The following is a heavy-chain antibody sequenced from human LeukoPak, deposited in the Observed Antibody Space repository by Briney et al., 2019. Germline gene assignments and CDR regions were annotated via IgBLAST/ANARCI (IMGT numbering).Heavy chain of an antibody. CDR2: ISVYNGDA. V-gene: IGHV1-18*01. CDR1: GYTFTSYG. D-gene: IGHD6-13*01. Sequence: EASVKVSCKASGYTFTSYGISWVRQAPGQGLEWMGWISVYNGDANYAQKLQGRVTMTTDTSTSTAYVELRSLKSDDTAVYYCARGAASYFQHWGQGTLVTVSS. J-gene: IGHJ1*01. CDR3: ARGAASYFQH.